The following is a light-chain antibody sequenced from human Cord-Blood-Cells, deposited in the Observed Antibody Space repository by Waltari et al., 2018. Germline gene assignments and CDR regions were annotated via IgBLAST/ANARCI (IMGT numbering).Light chain of an antibody. CDR2: AAS. V-gene: IGKV1-27*01. CDR1: QGISNY. Sequence: DIQMTQSPSSLSASVGDRGTITCRSSQGISNYLAWYQQKPGKVPKLLIYAASTLQSGVPSRFSGSGSGTDFTLTISSLQPEDVATYYCQKYNSALTFGGGTKVEIK. J-gene: IGKJ4*01. CDR3: QKYNSALT.